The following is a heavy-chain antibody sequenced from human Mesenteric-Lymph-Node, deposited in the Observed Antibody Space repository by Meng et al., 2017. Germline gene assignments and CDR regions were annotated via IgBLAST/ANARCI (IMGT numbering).Heavy chain of an antibody. D-gene: IGHD3-10*01. CDR2: INEDGSVK. J-gene: IGHJ3*01. V-gene: IGHV3-7*01. CDR3: AKDPGVRAFAV. Sequence: GESLKISCAASGFTFSSYAMSWVRQAPEKGLEWVANINEDGSVKNYLDSVKGRFTISRDNAKNSLYLHMNSLRAEDTAVYYCAKDPGVRAFAVGGQGTTV. CDR1: GFTFSSYA.